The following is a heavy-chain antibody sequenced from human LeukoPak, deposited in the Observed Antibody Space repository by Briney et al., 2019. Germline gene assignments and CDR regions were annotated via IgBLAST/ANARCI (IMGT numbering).Heavy chain of an antibody. J-gene: IGHJ4*02. CDR2: ISSSSTYI. D-gene: IGHD2/OR15-2a*01. CDR1: GFTFSSYT. Sequence: GVLRLSCVASGFTFSSYTLNWVRQAPGKGLEWVASISSSSTYIFYADSVKGRFIISRDNSKNTLYLQMNSLRAEDTAVYYCARAFDGYFDYWGQGTLVTVSS. V-gene: IGHV3-21*01. CDR3: ARAFDGYFDY.